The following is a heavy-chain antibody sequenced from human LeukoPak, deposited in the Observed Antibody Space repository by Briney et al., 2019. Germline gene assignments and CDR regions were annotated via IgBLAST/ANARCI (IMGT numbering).Heavy chain of an antibody. D-gene: IGHD6-19*01. CDR1: GFTFSSYA. CDR2: ISGSGGST. V-gene: IGHV3-23*01. CDR3: ANHRIAVPFDI. Sequence: PGGSLRLSCAASGFTFSSYAMSWVRQAPGKGLEWVSAISGSGGSTYYADSVKGRFTISRDNSKNTLYLQMNGPRAEDTAVYYCANHRIAVPFDIWGQGTMVTVSS. J-gene: IGHJ3*02.